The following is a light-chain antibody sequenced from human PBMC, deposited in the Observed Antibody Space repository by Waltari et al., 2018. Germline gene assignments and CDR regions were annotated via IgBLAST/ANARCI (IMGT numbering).Light chain of an antibody. Sequence: DIQMTQSPSTLSASIGDRVTITCRASQSASRWLAWYQQKPGKAPKVLIYDASSLESGVPSRFSGSGSGTEFTLTISSLQPDDFATYYCQQYTTYSGTFGQGTKVEIK. V-gene: IGKV1-5*01. CDR1: QSASRW. J-gene: IGKJ1*01. CDR3: QQYTTYSGT. CDR2: DAS.